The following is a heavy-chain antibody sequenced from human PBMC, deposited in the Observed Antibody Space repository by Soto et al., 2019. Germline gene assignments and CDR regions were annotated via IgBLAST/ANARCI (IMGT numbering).Heavy chain of an antibody. D-gene: IGHD4-17*01. Sequence: EVQLVESGGGLVQPGGSLKLSCAASGFTFSGSAMHSCRQASGKGLEWVGRIRSKANSYATAYAASVKGRFTISRDDSKNTAYLQMNSLITEDTAVYYCTMTTVTTWGYWGQATLVTVSS. CDR1: GFTFSGSA. V-gene: IGHV3-73*01. J-gene: IGHJ4*02. CDR2: IRSKANSYAT. CDR3: TMTTVTTWGY.